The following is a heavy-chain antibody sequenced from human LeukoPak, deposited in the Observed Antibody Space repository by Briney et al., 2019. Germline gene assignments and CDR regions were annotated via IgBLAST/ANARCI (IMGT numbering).Heavy chain of an antibody. CDR1: GFIVSSNY. Sequence: PGGSLRLSCAASGFIVSSNYMSWVRQAPGKGLEWVSVMYSGGATHYGNSVQGRFTISRDSSKNTLYLQMNSLRAEDTAVYYCARAPLYYYDSIGADYWGQGTLVTVSS. CDR3: ARAPLYYYDSIGADY. CDR2: MYSGGAT. V-gene: IGHV3-53*01. D-gene: IGHD3-22*01. J-gene: IGHJ4*02.